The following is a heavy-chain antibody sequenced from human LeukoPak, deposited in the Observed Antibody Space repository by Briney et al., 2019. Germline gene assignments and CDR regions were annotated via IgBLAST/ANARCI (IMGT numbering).Heavy chain of an antibody. CDR2: LSYTGHT. Sequence: SETLSLTCTVSGGSISSFYWSWIRQPPGKGLEWIGCLSYTGHTNHNPSLKSRVTISVDTSKNQLSLKLNSVTAADTAVYYCATIVFDSSSSHWYFDLWGRGTLVTVSS. D-gene: IGHD6-13*01. CDR1: GGSISSFY. J-gene: IGHJ2*01. V-gene: IGHV4-59*01. CDR3: ATIVFDSSSSHWYFDL.